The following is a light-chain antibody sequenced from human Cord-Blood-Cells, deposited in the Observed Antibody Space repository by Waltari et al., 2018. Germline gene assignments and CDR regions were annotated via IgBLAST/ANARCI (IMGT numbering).Light chain of an antibody. Sequence: EIVMTQSPATLSVSPGERATLSCRASQSVSSNLAWYQQKPGQAPRLLIYGASTRATGIPARFSGSGSGTEFTLTISSLQSEDFAVYYCQQYNNWRITFGQGIRLEIK. CDR2: GAS. CDR3: QQYNNWRIT. J-gene: IGKJ5*01. V-gene: IGKV3-15*01. CDR1: QSVSSN.